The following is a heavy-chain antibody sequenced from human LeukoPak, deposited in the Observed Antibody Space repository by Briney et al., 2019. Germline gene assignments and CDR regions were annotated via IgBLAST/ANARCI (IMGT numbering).Heavy chain of an antibody. CDR2: IWYDGSNK. CDR1: GFTFSSYG. Sequence: GGSLRLSCAASGFTFSSYGMHWVRQAPGKGLEWVAVIWYDGSNKYYADSVKGRFTISRDNPKNTLYLQMHSLRAEDTAVYYCARDSQGAVRGVTFDYWGQGTLVTVSS. D-gene: IGHD3-10*01. J-gene: IGHJ4*02. CDR3: ARDSQGAVRGVTFDY. V-gene: IGHV3-33*08.